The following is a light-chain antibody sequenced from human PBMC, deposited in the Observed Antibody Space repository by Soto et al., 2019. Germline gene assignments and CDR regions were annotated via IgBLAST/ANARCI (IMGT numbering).Light chain of an antibody. CDR2: GAS. CDR1: QSVSSN. J-gene: IGKJ1*01. V-gene: IGKV3-15*01. CDR3: QQYNNWPTWT. Sequence: EIVLMQSPGTLSLSPGERATLSCRASQSVSSNLAWYQQKPGQAPRLLIYGASTRATGIPARFSGSGSGTEFTLTISSLQSEDFAVYYCQQYNNWPTWTFGQGTKVDIK.